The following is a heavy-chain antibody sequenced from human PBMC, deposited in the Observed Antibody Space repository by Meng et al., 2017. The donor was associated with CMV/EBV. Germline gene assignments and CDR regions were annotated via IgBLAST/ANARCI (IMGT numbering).Heavy chain of an antibody. D-gene: IGHD3-3*01. CDR1: GGTFSSYA. Sequence: SVKVSCKASGGTFSSYAISWVRQAPGQGLEWMGGIIPIFGTANYAQKFQGRVTITTDESTSTAYMELSSLRSEDTAVYYCARDRGITMFGVVIPAGMDVWGQGPTVTVSS. J-gene: IGHJ6*02. CDR3: ARDRGITMFGVVIPAGMDV. CDR2: IIPIFGTA. V-gene: IGHV1-69*05.